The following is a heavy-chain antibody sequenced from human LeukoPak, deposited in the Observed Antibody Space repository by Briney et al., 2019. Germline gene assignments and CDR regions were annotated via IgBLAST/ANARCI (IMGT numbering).Heavy chain of an antibody. CDR2: IYYSGST. Sequence: TSENLSLTCTVSGGSISSYYWSWIRQPPGKGLEWIGYIYYSGSTNYNPSLKSRVTISVDTSKNQFSLKLSSVTAADTAVYYCARVSGNMGWYFDLWGRGTLITVSS. V-gene: IGHV4-59*01. J-gene: IGHJ2*01. CDR3: ARVSGNMGWYFDL. CDR1: GGSISSYY. D-gene: IGHD1-26*01.